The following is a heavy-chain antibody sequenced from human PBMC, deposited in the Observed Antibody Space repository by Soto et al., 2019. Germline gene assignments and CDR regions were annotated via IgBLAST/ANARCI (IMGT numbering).Heavy chain of an antibody. J-gene: IGHJ4*02. CDR3: ARQKISMIVVVPFDY. D-gene: IGHD3-22*01. Sequence: SGTPSLTRPFSCWSLRSSSFYWGWVPPPPGKGLEWIGSIYYSGSTYYNPSLKSRVTISVDTSKNQFSLKLSSVTAADTAVYYCARQKISMIVVVPFDYWGQGTLVTVSS. V-gene: IGHV4-39*01. CDR1: CWSLRSSSFY. CDR2: IYYSGST.